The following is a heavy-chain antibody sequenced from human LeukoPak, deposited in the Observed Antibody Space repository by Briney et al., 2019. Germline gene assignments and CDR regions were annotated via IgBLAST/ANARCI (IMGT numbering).Heavy chain of an antibody. J-gene: IGHJ3*02. CDR2: IYYSGST. CDR3: ARATIYCGGDCYQGALDI. D-gene: IGHD2-21*02. Sequence: SETLSLTCTVSGDSISTYYWSWIRQPPGKGLEWIGYIYYSGSTNYNPSLKSRVTISVDTSKNQFSLNLNSVTAADTAVYYCARATIYCGGDCYQGALDIWGQGTMVTVSS. CDR1: GDSISTYY. V-gene: IGHV4-59*01.